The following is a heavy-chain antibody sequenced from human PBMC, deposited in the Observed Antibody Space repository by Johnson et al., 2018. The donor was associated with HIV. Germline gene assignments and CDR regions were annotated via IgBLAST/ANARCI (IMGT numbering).Heavy chain of an antibody. D-gene: IGHD3-22*01. J-gene: IGHJ3*02. CDR2: ISYDGSNK. CDR1: GFTFSSYG. V-gene: IGHV3-30*03. Sequence: LLVESGGGVVQPGRSLRLSCAASGFTFSSYGMHWVRQAPGKGLEWVAVISYDGSNKYYADSVKGRFTISRDNSKNTLYLQMNSLRAEDTAVYYCARVTMIVVVMQAFDTWGQGTMVTVSS. CDR3: ARVTMIVVVMQAFDT.